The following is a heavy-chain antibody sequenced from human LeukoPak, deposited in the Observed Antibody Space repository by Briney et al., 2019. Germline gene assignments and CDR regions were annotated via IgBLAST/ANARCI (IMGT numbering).Heavy chain of an antibody. J-gene: IGHJ4*02. Sequence: GSLRLSCAASGFTVSSNYMSWVRQAPGKGLEWVSVIYSGGSTYYADSVKGRFTISRDNSKNTLYLQMNSLRAEDTAVYYCARSRVVTGPFDYWGQGTLVTVSS. CDR1: GFTVSSNY. D-gene: IGHD2-21*02. CDR3: ARSRVVTGPFDY. CDR2: IYSGGST. V-gene: IGHV3-53*01.